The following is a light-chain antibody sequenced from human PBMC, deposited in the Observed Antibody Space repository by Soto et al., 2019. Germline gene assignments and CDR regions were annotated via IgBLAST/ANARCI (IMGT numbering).Light chain of an antibody. CDR1: QSVSSSY. CDR3: QQYGNSPFT. J-gene: IGKJ3*01. CDR2: GGS. Sequence: EIVLTQSPGTLSLSPGERATLSCRASQSVSSSYLAWYQQKPGQAPRLLIFGGSTRATGIPDRFSGSGSGTDFTLTISRLEPEDFAVYYCQQYGNSPFTFGPGTKVDIK. V-gene: IGKV3-20*01.